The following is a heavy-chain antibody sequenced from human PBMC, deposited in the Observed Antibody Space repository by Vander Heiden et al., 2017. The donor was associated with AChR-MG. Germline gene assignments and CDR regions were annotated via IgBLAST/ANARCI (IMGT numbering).Heavy chain of an antibody. Sequence: QVQLVQYGAEVKKPGSSVKVSCKASGGTFSSYAISWVRQAPGQGLEWRGGIIPIFGTANYAQKFQGRVTMTSDESTSTAYMELSSLRSEDTAVYYCARDGTFNEAYCSGGSCYVAFDIWGQGTMVTVSS. V-gene: IGHV1-69*01. CDR1: GGTFSSYA. J-gene: IGHJ3*02. CDR2: IIPIFGTA. CDR3: ARDGTFNEAYCSGGSCYVAFDI. D-gene: IGHD2-15*01.